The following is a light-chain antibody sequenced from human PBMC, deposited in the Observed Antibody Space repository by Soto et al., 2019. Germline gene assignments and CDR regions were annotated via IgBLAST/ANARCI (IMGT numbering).Light chain of an antibody. J-gene: IGLJ1*01. V-gene: IGLV2-14*01. CDR3: PSHTSSNTYV. CDR2: DVS. Sequence: QSVLTQPASVSGSPGQSITISCTGTSSDVGGYNYVSWYQQHPGKAPKLMIYDVSNRPSGISNRFSGSKSGITASLTISGLLPEDEADYYYPSHTSSNTYVFGTGTKLTVL. CDR1: SSDVGGYNY.